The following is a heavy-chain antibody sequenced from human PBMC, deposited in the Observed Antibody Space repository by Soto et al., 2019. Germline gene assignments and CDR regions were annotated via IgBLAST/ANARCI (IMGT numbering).Heavy chain of an antibody. Sequence: SETLSLTCAVYGGSFSAYYWSWIRQHPGKGLEWIGYIYYSGSTYYNPSLKSRVTISVDTSKNQFSLKLSSVTAADTAVYYCASQEYYCGSGGRYGFDPWGQGTLVTVSS. CDR1: GGSFSAYY. CDR3: ASQEYYCGSGGRYGFDP. J-gene: IGHJ5*02. CDR2: IYYSGST. D-gene: IGHD3-10*01. V-gene: IGHV4-31*11.